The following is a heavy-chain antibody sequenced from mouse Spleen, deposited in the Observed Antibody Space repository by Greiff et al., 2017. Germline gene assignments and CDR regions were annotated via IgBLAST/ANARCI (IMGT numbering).Heavy chain of an antibody. CDR3: ARSYYFDY. V-gene: IGHV3-2*02. CDR2: ISYSGST. J-gene: IGHJ2*01. Sequence: EVQLVESGPGLVKPSQSLSLTCTVTGYSITSDYAWNWIRQFPGNKLEWMGYISYSGSTSYNPSLKSRISITRDTSKNQFFLQLNSVTTEDTATYYCARSYYFDYWGQGTTLTVSS. CDR1: GYSITSDYA.